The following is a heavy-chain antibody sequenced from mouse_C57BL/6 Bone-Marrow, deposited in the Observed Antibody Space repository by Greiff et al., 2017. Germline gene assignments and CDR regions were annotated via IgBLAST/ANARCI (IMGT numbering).Heavy chain of an antibody. CDR2: IYPRSGNT. V-gene: IGHV1-81*01. D-gene: IGHD2-3*01. CDR3: ARGGWLLPWFAY. Sequence: VQLQQSGAELARPGASVKLSCKASGYTFTSYGISWVKQRTGQGLEWIGEIYPRSGNTYYNEKFKGKATLTADKSSSTAYMVLRSLTSEDSAVYFCARGGWLLPWFAYWGQGTLVTVSA. CDR1: GYTFTSYG. J-gene: IGHJ3*01.